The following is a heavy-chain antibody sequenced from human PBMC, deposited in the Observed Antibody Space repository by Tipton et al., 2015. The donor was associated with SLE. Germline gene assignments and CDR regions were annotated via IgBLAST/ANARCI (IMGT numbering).Heavy chain of an antibody. J-gene: IGHJ3*02. CDR3: ARDVDIVATMGHSRAFDI. CDR1: GYSIGSGYF. CDR2: IYHSGNT. D-gene: IGHD5-12*01. V-gene: IGHV4-38-2*02. Sequence: TLSLTCAVSGYSIGSGYFWGWIRQPPGKGLEWIGSIYHSGNTYYNQSLQSRVTMSVDTSKNQFSLKLSSVTAADTAVYYCARDVDIVATMGHSRAFDIWGQGTMVTVSS.